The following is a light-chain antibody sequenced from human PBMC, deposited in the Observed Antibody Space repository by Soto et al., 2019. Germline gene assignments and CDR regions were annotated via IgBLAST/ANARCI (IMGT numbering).Light chain of an antibody. CDR3: QSYDICLVV. J-gene: IGLJ2*01. Sequence: QSVLTQPPLVSGAPGQRVTISCTGSSSNIGAGYDVHWYQQLPGTAPKLLIYGNSNRPSGVPDRFSGSKSGTSASLAITGLQAEDEADYYCQSYDICLVVFGGGTKLTVL. V-gene: IGLV1-40*01. CDR2: GNS. CDR1: SSNIGAGYD.